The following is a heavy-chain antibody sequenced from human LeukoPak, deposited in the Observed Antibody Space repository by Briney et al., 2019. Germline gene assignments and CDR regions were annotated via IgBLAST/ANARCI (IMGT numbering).Heavy chain of an antibody. CDR1: GFTFSGSA. CDR3: VIRLTHTTGYRFDD. D-gene: IGHD3-9*01. Sequence: GGSLRLSCAASGFTFSGSAIHWVRQTYGKGLEWVARIRIKANNYATLYAAAMKGRFTISRDDSRNTAYLQVNSLKNEDTAVYYCVIRLTHTTGYRFDDWGQGTLVTVSS. J-gene: IGHJ4*02. CDR2: IRIKANNYAT. V-gene: IGHV3-73*01.